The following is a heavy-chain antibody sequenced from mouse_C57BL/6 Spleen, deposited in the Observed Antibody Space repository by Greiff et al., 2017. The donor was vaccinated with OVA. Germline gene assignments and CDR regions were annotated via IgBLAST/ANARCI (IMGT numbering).Heavy chain of an antibody. CDR3: ARKGYYGSSSWFAY. CDR1: GYTFTDYN. V-gene: IGHV1-18*01. CDR2: INPNNGGT. Sequence: EVQLQQSGPELVKPGASVKIPCKASGYTFTDYNMDWVKQSHGKSLEWIGDINPNNGGTIYTQKFKGKATLTVDKSSSTAYMELRSLTSEDTAVYYCARKGYYGSSSWFAYWGQGTLVTVSA. J-gene: IGHJ3*01. D-gene: IGHD1-1*01.